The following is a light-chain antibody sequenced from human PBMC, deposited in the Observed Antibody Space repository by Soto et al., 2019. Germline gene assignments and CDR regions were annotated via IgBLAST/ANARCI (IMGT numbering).Light chain of an antibody. J-gene: IGLJ1*01. V-gene: IGLV2-11*01. CDR3: CSYAGSPYV. CDR1: SSDVGDYNY. CDR2: DVS. Sequence: QSVLTQRRSVSGSPGQSVAISCTGTSSDVGDYNYVSWYQQHPGKAPKVMIYDVSKRPSGVPDRFSGSKSGNTASLTISGLQAEDEADYYCCSYAGSPYVFGTGTKVTVL.